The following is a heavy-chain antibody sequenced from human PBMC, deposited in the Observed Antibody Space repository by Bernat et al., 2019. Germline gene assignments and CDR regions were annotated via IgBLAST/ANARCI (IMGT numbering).Heavy chain of an antibody. Sequence: QVQLVESGGGVVQPGRSLRLSCAASGFTFSSYGMHWVRQAPGKGLEWVAVIWYDGSNKYYADSVKGRFTISRDNSKNTLYLQMNSLRAEDTAVYYCARDGWYSYGLNSHYFDYWGQGTLVTVSS. CDR1: GFTFSSYG. CDR2: IWYDGSNK. CDR3: ARDGWYSYGLNSHYFDY. D-gene: IGHD5-18*01. J-gene: IGHJ4*02. V-gene: IGHV3-33*01.